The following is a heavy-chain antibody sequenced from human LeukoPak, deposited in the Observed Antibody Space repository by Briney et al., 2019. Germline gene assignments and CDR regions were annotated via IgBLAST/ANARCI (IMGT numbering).Heavy chain of an antibody. J-gene: IGHJ4*02. D-gene: IGHD1-26*01. CDR2: INPNSGGT. V-gene: IGHV1-2*04. Sequence: ASVTVSCTTSGYTFTGYYMHWVRQATGQGLEWLGWINPNSGGTNYAQKFQGWVTMTRDTSISTAYMELSRLRSDDTAVYYCARDRGSYYTGDYWGQGTLVTVSS. CDR1: GYTFTGYY. CDR3: ARDRGSYYTGDY.